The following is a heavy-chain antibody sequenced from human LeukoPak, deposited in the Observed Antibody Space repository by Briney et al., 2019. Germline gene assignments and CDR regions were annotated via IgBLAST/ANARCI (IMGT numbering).Heavy chain of an antibody. CDR1: GFTLSSFW. CDR3: ARSSGWLVDY. J-gene: IGHJ4*02. V-gene: IGHV3-7*01. D-gene: IGHD6-19*01. CDR2: IKQDGSEK. Sequence: GGSLRLSCAASGFTLSSFWMNWVRQAPGKGLEWVANIKQDGSEKYYVDSVKGRFTISRDNAKNLLYLQMNSLRAEDTAVYYCARSSGWLVDYWGQGTLVTVSS.